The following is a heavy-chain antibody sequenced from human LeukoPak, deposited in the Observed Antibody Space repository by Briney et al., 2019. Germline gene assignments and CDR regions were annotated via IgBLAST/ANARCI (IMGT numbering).Heavy chain of an antibody. J-gene: IGHJ4*02. Sequence: ASVKVSCKASGYSFTGYSMRWVRQAPGQGLEWMGWINPNSGGTNYAQKFQGRVTMTRDTSISTAYMELSRLRSDDTAVYYCARVPRIAAARPYFDYWGQGTLVTVSS. CDR1: GYSFTGYS. V-gene: IGHV1-2*02. D-gene: IGHD6-13*01. CDR3: ARVPRIAAARPYFDY. CDR2: INPNSGGT.